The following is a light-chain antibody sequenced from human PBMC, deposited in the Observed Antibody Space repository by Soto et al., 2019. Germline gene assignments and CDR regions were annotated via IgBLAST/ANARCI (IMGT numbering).Light chain of an antibody. CDR1: QSISSY. CDR3: QQSYSTPYT. Sequence: DIPMTQSPSSLSASVGDRVTITCRASQSISSYLNWYQQKPGKAPKLLIYAASSLQSGVPSRFSGSGSGTDFTLTISSLQPEDCATYYCQQSYSTPYTFGQWTKLEIK. J-gene: IGKJ2*01. V-gene: IGKV1-39*01. CDR2: AAS.